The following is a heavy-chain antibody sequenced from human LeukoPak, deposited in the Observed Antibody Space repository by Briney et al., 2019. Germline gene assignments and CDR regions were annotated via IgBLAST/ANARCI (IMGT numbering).Heavy chain of an antibody. CDR2: ISYDGSIR. V-gene: IGHV3-30-3*01. CDR3: ARGQLLALAYFDY. D-gene: IGHD4-23*01. Sequence: GGSLRLSCAASEFSFSNFAMYWVRQAPGKGLEWLAVISYDGSIRYYADSVKGRFTISRDNSNNTVHLQMNSLRPDDSALYYCARGQLLALAYFDYWGQGTLVTVSS. CDR1: EFSFSNFA. J-gene: IGHJ4*02.